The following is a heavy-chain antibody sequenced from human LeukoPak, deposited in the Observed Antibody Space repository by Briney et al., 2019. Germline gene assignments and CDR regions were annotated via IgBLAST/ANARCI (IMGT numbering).Heavy chain of an antibody. CDR3: ARSPCGGYSYGPLNY. CDR2: INSSGGSR. J-gene: IGHJ4*02. D-gene: IGHD5-18*01. V-gene: IGHV1-46*01. CDR1: GYTFTSNY. Sequence: ASVQDSCKASGYTFTSNYMHWVRQPPGQGLEGMGIINSSGGSRSYAQKFQGRVTMTRDTSTSTVHLEVSSLRSEDTAVYYCARSPCGGYSYGPLNYWGQGTLVTVPS.